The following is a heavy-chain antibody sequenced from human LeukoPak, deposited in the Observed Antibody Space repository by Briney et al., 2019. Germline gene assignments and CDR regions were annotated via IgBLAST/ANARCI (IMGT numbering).Heavy chain of an antibody. V-gene: IGHV1-2*02. J-gene: IGHJ3*02. CDR3: AAGRGYCSGGSCYGDDSFDI. Sequence: ASVKVSCKAFGYTFTGYYMHWVRQAPGQGLEWMGWINPNSGGTNYAQKFQGRVTMTRDTSISTAYMELSRLRSDDTAVYYCAAGRGYCSGGSCYGDDSFDIWGQGTMVTVSS. CDR1: GYTFTGYY. D-gene: IGHD2-15*01. CDR2: INPNSGGT.